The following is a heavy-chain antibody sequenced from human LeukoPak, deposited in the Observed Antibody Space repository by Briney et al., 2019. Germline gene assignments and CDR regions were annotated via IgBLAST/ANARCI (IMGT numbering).Heavy chain of an antibody. V-gene: IGHV3-21*01. CDR1: GFTFSSYS. CDR2: ISSSSSYI. J-gene: IGHJ5*02. D-gene: IGHD4-17*01. Sequence: GGSLRLSCAASGFTFSSYSMNWVRQAPGKGLEWVSSISSSSSYIYYADSVKGRFTISRDNAKNSLYLQMNSLRAEDTAVYYCAREDYGDYGRFDPWGQGTLVTVSS. CDR3: AREDYGDYGRFDP.